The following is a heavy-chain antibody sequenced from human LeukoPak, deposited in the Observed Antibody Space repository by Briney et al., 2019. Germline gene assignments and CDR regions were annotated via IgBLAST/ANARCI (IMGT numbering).Heavy chain of an antibody. Sequence: GGSLRLSCAASGFTFSSYSMNWVRQAPGKGLEWVSSISSSSSYIYYADSVKGRFTISRDNAKNSLYLQMNSLRADDTAVYYCVRDRGTYRPIDYWGQGTLVAVSS. V-gene: IGHV3-21*04. D-gene: IGHD1-26*01. CDR2: ISSSSSYI. J-gene: IGHJ4*02. CDR3: VRDRGTYRPIDY. CDR1: GFTFSSYS.